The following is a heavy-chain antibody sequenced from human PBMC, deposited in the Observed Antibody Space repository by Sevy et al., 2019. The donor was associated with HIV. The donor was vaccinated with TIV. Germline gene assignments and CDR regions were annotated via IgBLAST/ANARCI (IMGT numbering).Heavy chain of an antibody. J-gene: IGHJ4*02. V-gene: IGHV4-59*01. CDR2: IYYSGST. CDR1: GGSISSYY. Sequence: SETLSLTCTVSGGSISSYYWSWIRQPPGKGLEWIGCIYYSGSTNYNPSLKSRVTISVDTSKNQFSLKLSSVTAADTAVHYCARDFSRSATYYFDYWGQGTLVTVSS. CDR3: ARDFSRSATYYFDY.